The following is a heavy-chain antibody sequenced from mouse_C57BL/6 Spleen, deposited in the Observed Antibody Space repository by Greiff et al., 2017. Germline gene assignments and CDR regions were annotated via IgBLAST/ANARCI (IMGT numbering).Heavy chain of an antibody. CDR2: IRNKANGYTT. V-gene: IGHV7-3*01. J-gene: IGHJ2*01. Sequence: EVMLVESGGGLVQPGGSLSLSCAASGFTFTDYYMSWVRQPPGKALEWLGFIRNKANGYTTDYSASVKGRFTISRDTSQSILYLQMNALRAEDSATYYCARYRRYFDYWGQGTTLTVSS. CDR1: GFTFTDYY. CDR3: ARYRRYFDY.